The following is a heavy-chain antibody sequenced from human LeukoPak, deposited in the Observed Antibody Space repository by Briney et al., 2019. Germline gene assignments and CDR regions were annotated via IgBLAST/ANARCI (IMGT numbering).Heavy chain of an antibody. CDR3: ARNLVVPAATYYYYYYGMDV. CDR1: GGTFSSYA. D-gene: IGHD2-2*01. CDR2: IIPIFGTA. J-gene: IGHJ6*04. Sequence: SVKVSCKASGGTFSSYAISCVRQAPGQGLEWMGGIIPIFGTANYAQKFQGRVTITADESTSTAYMELSSLRSEDTAVYYCARNLVVPAATYYYYYYGMDVWGKGTTVTVSS. V-gene: IGHV1-69*13.